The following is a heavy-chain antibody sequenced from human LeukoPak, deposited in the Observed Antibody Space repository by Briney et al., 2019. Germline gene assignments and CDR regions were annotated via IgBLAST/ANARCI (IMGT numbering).Heavy chain of an antibody. D-gene: IGHD1-26*01. J-gene: IGHJ2*01. CDR2: ISSSSSYI. CDR3: ARGGVVGATDYWYFDL. V-gene: IGHV3-21*01. Sequence: GGSLRLSCAASGFTFSTSNMNWVRQAPGKGLQWVSSISSSSSYIYYADSVKGRFTISRDNAKNSLYLQMNSLRAEDTAVYYCARGGVVGATDYWYFDLWGRGTLVTVSS. CDR1: GFTFSTSN.